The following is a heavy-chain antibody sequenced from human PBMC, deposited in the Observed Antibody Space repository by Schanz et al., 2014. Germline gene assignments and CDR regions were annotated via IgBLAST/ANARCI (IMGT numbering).Heavy chain of an antibody. CDR3: AKKVPAYNPFDS. CDR1: GFIFGISV. CDR2: ITGASDHI. J-gene: IGHJ4*02. D-gene: IGHD1-1*01. V-gene: IGHV3-23*01. Sequence: EVPFLESGGGLIQPGGSLRLSCAASGFIFGISVMAWVRQAPGKGLEWVSGITGASDHIDYAESVKGRFTISRDNSKNTLYLQMDSLRAEDTAVYFCAKKVPAYNPFDSWGQGTLVTVSS.